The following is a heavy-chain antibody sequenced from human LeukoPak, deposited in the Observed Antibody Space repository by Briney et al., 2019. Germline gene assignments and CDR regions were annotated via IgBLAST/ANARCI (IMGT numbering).Heavy chain of an antibody. CDR1: GFTFSSYG. J-gene: IGHJ4*02. Sequence: PGGSLRLSCAASGFTFSSYGMHWVRQAPGKGLEWVAVISYDGSNKYYADSVKGRFTISRDNSKNTLYLQMNSLRAEDMAVYYCAKDGLAAAGWFDYWGQGTLVTVSS. D-gene: IGHD6-13*01. CDR2: ISYDGSNK. CDR3: AKDGLAAAGWFDY. V-gene: IGHV3-30*18.